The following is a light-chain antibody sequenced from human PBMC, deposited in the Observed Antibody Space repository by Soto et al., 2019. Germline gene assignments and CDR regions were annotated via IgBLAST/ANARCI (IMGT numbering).Light chain of an antibody. Sequence: EIVLTQSPGTLSLSPGERATLSCRASQSVGNNYLAWYQQKPGQAPRLLIYDASTRTTGIPDWFSGSGSGTDFTLTINGLEPEDFAVYYCQQYGGSSFTFGQGTRLEIK. CDR2: DAS. CDR3: QQYGGSSFT. CDR1: QSVGNNY. V-gene: IGKV3-20*01. J-gene: IGKJ5*01.